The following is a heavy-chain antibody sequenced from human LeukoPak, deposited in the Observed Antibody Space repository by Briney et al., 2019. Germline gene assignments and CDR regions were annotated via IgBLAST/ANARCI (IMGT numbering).Heavy chain of an antibody. CDR1: GGSISSGDYY. CDR3: ARYTRRFQSSYFDY. D-gene: IGHD3-3*01. J-gene: IGHJ4*02. CDR2: IYYSGST. V-gene: IGHV4-30-4*01. Sequence: SQTLSLTCTVSGGSISSGDYYWSWIRQPPGKGLEWIGYIYYSGSTYYNPSLKSRVTISVDTSKNQFSLKLSSVTAADTAVYYCARYTRRFQSSYFDYWGQGTLVTVSS.